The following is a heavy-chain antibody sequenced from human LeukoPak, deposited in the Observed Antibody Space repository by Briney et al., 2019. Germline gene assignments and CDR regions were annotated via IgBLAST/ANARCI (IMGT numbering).Heavy chain of an antibody. CDR1: GFTFSSYA. J-gene: IGHJ4*02. CDR2: ISGTGNRT. V-gene: IGHV3-23*01. D-gene: IGHD2-15*01. CDR3: AKWGCSGGSCYPLDY. Sequence: GESLRLSCAASGFTFSSYAMGWVRQAPGKGLEWVSAISGTGNRTYYADSVKGRFTISRDNSKNTLYLQMNSLRAEDTAVYYCAKWGCSGGSCYPLDYWGQGTLVTVSS.